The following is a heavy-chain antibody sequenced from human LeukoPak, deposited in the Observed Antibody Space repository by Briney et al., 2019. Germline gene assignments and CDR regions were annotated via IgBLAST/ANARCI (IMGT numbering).Heavy chain of an antibody. CDR3: ARASGYSYDQAFDY. V-gene: IGHV3-53*01. Sequence: GGSLRLSCAASGFTVSSNYMSWVRQAPGKGLEWVSVIYSGGSTYYADSVKGRFTISRDNSKNTLYLQMNSLRAEDTAVYYCARASGYSYDQAFDYWGQGTLVTVSS. CDR1: GFTVSSNY. CDR2: IYSGGST. D-gene: IGHD5-18*01. J-gene: IGHJ4*02.